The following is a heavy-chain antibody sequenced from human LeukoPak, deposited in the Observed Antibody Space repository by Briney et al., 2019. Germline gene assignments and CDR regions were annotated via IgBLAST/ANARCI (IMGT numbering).Heavy chain of an antibody. V-gene: IGHV3-7*01. D-gene: IGHD3-10*01. CDR3: ALKMIRGQIFDY. J-gene: IGHJ4*02. Sequence: GGSLRLSCAASGFTFSNFWMSWVRQAPGKGLEWVADIKLDGIEKHYVESVKGRFTISRDNAKNSLYLQMNSLRAEDTAVYYCALKMIRGQIFDYWGQGTLVTVSS. CDR2: IKLDGIEK. CDR1: GFTFSNFW.